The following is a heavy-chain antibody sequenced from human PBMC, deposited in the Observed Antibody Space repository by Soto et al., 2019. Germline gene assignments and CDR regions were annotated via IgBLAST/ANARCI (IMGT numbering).Heavy chain of an antibody. CDR3: ARARLTFAYGMDV. CDR1: GGPFNSGAYS. Sequence: SETLSLTCTVSGGPFNSGAYSWIWIRQPPGKGLEWIGSIYYTGSTNFNPSLKSRVTISMDTSKNQFSLNLKSVTTADTAVYYCARARLTFAYGMDVWGQGATVTVS. D-gene: IGHD3-16*01. CDR2: IYYTGST. J-gene: IGHJ6*02. V-gene: IGHV4-61*08.